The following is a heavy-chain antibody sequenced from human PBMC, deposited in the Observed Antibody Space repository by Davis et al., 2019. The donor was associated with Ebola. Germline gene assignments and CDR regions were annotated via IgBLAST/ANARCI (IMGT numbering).Heavy chain of an antibody. V-gene: IGHV4-34*01. CDR3: AREVYSNYIDY. J-gene: IGHJ4*02. Sequence: GSLRLSCAASGFTFSNAWMNWIRQPPGKGLEWIGEINHSGSTNYNPSLKSRVTISVDTSKNQFSLKLSSVTAADTAVYYCAREVYSNYIDYWGQGTLVTVSS. CDR1: GFTFSNAW. D-gene: IGHD4-11*01. CDR2: INHSGST.